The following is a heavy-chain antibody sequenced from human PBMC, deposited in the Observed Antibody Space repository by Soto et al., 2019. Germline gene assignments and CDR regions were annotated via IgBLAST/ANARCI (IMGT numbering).Heavy chain of an antibody. CDR2: IIPILGIA. V-gene: IGHV1-69*02. Sequence: ASVKVSCKASGGTFSSYTISWVRQAPGQGLEWMGRIIPILGIANYAQKFQGRVTITADKSTSTAYMELSSLRSEDTAVYYCARGTYSSGQLSRGRYYYYYMDVWGKGTTVTVSS. CDR3: ARGTYSSGQLSRGRYYYYYMDV. CDR1: GGTFSSYT. J-gene: IGHJ6*03. D-gene: IGHD6-19*01.